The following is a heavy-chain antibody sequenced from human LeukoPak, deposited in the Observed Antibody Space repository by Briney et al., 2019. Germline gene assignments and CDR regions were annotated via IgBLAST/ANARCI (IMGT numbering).Heavy chain of an antibody. J-gene: IGHJ4*02. CDR1: GGSISSGGYY. D-gene: IGHD5-18*01. CDR3: ARAGGYSYECDY. V-gene: IGHV4-31*03. Sequence: SETLSLTCTVSGGSISSGGYYWSWIRQHPGKGLEWIGYIYYSGSTYYNPSLKSRVTISVDRSKNQFSLKLSSVTAADTAVYYCARAGGYSYECDYWGQGTLVTVSS. CDR2: IYYSGST.